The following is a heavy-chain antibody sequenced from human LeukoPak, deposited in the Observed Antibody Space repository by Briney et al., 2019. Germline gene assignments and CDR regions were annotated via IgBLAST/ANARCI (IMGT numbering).Heavy chain of an antibody. D-gene: IGHD5-24*01. V-gene: IGHV3-9*01. CDR3: AKEGDDGYNYDY. Sequence: GRSLRLSCAASGFTFDDYAMHWVRQAPGKGLGWVSGISWNSGSIGYADSMKGRFTISRDNAKNSLYLQMNSLRAEDTALYYCAKEGDDGYNYDYWGQGTLVTVSS. J-gene: IGHJ4*02. CDR1: GFTFDDYA. CDR2: ISWNSGSI.